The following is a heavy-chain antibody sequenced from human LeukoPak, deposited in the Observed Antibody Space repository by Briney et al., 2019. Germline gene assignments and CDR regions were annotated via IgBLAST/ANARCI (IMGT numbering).Heavy chain of an antibody. CDR1: GFTVSSNY. CDR3: AKAGGSSWYFDY. Sequence: GRSLRLSCAASGFTVSSNYMSWVRQAPGKGLEWVSAISGSGGSTYYADSAKGRFTISRDNSKNTLHLQMNSLRAEDTAVYYRAKAGGSSWYFDYWGQGTLVTVSS. J-gene: IGHJ4*02. D-gene: IGHD6-13*01. CDR2: ISGSGGST. V-gene: IGHV3-23*01.